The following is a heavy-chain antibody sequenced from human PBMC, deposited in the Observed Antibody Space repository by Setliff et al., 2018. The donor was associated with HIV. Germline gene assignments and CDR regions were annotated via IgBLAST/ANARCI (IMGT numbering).Heavy chain of an antibody. V-gene: IGHV4-34*01. Sequence: PSETLSLTCAVYGGSFSGYYWSWIRQPPGKGLEWIGEINHSGDTNYDPSLKSRVTISVDTSKNQFSLSLNSVTAADTAVYYCARLGAEDFSDYDWVDYWGQGTLVTVSS. J-gene: IGHJ4*02. CDR1: GGSFSGYY. CDR3: ARLGAEDFSDYDWVDY. D-gene: IGHD5-12*01. CDR2: INHSGDT.